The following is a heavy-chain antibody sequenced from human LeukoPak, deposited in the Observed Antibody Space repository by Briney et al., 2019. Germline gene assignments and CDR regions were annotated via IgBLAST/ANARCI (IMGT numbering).Heavy chain of an antibody. J-gene: IGHJ3*02. CDR1: GYTFTSYG. CDR3: VLGLYNTVTTAFDI. D-gene: IGHD4-17*01. Sequence: ASVKVSCKASGYTFTSYGISWVRQAPGQGLEWMGWISAYNGNTNYAQKLQGRDTMTTDTSTSTAYMELRSLRSDDTAVYYCVLGLYNTVTTAFDIWGQGTMVTVSS. CDR2: ISAYNGNT. V-gene: IGHV1-18*01.